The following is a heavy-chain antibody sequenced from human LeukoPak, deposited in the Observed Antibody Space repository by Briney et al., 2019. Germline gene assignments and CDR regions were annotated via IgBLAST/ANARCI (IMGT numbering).Heavy chain of an antibody. V-gene: IGHV4-59*01. Sequence: SETLSLTCTVSGGSISNYYWSWIRQPPGKGLEWIGYISNSGSSNYNPSLKSRVTISLDTSKTQFSLKLSSVTTADTAVYYCVGHRRLHLPYYWGQGTLVTVSS. CDR1: GGSISNYY. CDR3: VGHRRLHLPYY. CDR2: ISNSGSS. D-gene: IGHD5-24*01. J-gene: IGHJ4*02.